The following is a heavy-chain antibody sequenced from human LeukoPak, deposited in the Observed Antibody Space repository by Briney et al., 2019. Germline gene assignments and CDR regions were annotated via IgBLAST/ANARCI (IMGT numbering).Heavy chain of an antibody. D-gene: IGHD2-15*01. Sequence: GGSLRLSCAASGFTFNNYAMTWVRQAPGKGLEWVSAVSGRGDATYYADSVKGRFTISRDDSKNTLYLQMNSLRAEDTAVYHCAKAPPAATNYYYGMDVWSQRTTVTVSS. V-gene: IGHV3-23*01. J-gene: IGHJ6*02. CDR1: GFTFNNYA. CDR3: AKAPPAATNYYYGMDV. CDR2: VSGRGDAT.